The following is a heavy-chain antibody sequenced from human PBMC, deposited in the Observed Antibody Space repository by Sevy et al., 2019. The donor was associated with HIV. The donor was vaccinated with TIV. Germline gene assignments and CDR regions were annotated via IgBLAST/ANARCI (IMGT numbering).Heavy chain of an antibody. CDR1: GLTFSNSI. D-gene: IGHD3-22*01. Sequence: GESLKISCAASGLTFSNSIIHWVRRAPGKGLEWVSGMSFDGSKYYADSVKGRFTISRDDSKNSLYLQLNSLRAEDTAIYYCARKYDSSGYFDYWGQGTLVTVSS. CDR3: ARKYDSSGYFDY. J-gene: IGHJ4*02. CDR2: MSFDGSK. V-gene: IGHV3-30*14.